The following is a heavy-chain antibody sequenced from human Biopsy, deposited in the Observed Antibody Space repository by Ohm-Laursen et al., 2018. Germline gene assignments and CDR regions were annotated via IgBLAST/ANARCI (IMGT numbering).Heavy chain of an antibody. CDR1: GGSLSSYS. CDR3: ARDVKRYCSGTSCYSGYFGMDV. J-gene: IGHJ6*02. V-gene: IGHV4-59*01. CDR2: VYYSGTT. Sequence: SDTLSLTCTVSGGSLSSYSWSWIRQPPGKGLEWIGDVYYSGTTNYNPSLKSRLTISVDTSKNQFSLNLNSVTAADTAVYFCARDVKRYCSGTSCYSGYFGMDVWGQGTTVTVS. D-gene: IGHD2-2*01.